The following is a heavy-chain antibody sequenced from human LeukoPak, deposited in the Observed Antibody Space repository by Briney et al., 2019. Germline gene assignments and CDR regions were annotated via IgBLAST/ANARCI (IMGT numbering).Heavy chain of an antibody. J-gene: IGHJ6*03. D-gene: IGHD3-22*01. CDR1: GLTFSRYW. Sequence: GGSLRLSCAASGLTFSRYWMHWVRQAPGKALEWVSSITSSGTYIFYADSVKGRFTISRDNAKNSLYLQINSLGPEDTAVYFCARDPYSGNYGSYYYYYMDVWGKGTTVTISS. V-gene: IGHV3-21*01. CDR2: ITSSGTYI. CDR3: ARDPYSGNYGSYYYYYMDV.